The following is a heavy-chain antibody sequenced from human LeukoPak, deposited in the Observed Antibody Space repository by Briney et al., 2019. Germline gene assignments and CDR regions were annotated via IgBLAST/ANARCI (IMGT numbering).Heavy chain of an antibody. Sequence: ASVKVSCKASGYTFTSYDINWVRQATGQGLEWMGWMNPNSGNTGYAQKFQGRVTMTRNTSISTAYMELSGLRSEDTAVYYCARGYGGLYYYYGMDVWGQGTTVTVSS. V-gene: IGHV1-8*01. J-gene: IGHJ6*02. CDR2: MNPNSGNT. D-gene: IGHD4-23*01. CDR3: ARGYGGLYYYYGMDV. CDR1: GYTFTSYD.